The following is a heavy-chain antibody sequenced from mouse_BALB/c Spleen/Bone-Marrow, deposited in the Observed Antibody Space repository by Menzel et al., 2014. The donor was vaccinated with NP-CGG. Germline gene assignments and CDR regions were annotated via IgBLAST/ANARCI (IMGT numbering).Heavy chain of an antibody. Sequence: EVKLMESGGGLVQPGGSLKLSCAASGFTFSSYGMPWVRQTPGKRLELVATINNDGGSTYYPDSVKGRFTISRDNAQNTLYLQMSSLKSEDTAIFYCARDRPYFGYDYWGQGTTLTVSS. CDR3: ARDRPYFGYDY. J-gene: IGHJ2*01. V-gene: IGHV5-6-3*01. CDR2: INNDGGST. CDR1: GFTFSSYG. D-gene: IGHD1-2*01.